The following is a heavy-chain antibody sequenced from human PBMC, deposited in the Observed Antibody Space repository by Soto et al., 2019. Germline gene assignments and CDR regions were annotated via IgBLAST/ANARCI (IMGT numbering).Heavy chain of an antibody. Sequence: ASVKVSCKVSGYSLTELSIHWVRQAPGKGLEWMGGFDPEDGETIYAQKFQGRVTMTEDTSTDTAYMELSSLRSEDTAVYYCATGGGSDSSGFPYYFDYWGQGTLVTVSS. CDR3: ATGGGSDSSGFPYYFDY. V-gene: IGHV1-24*01. CDR1: GYSLTELS. J-gene: IGHJ4*02. D-gene: IGHD3-22*01. CDR2: FDPEDGET.